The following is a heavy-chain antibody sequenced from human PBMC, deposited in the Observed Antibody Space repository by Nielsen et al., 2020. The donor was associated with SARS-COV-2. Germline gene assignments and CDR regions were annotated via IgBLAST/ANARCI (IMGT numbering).Heavy chain of an antibody. Sequence: GESLKISCAASGFTFSSYEMNWVRQAPGKGLEWVSYISSSSSTIYYADSVKGRFTISRDNAKNSLYLQMNSLRDEDTAVYYCARVPLGAATGYYYYYYGMDVWGQGTTVTVSS. D-gene: IGHD2-15*01. V-gene: IGHV3-48*02. CDR3: ARVPLGAATGYYYYYYGMDV. CDR2: ISSSSSTI. J-gene: IGHJ6*02. CDR1: GFTFSSYE.